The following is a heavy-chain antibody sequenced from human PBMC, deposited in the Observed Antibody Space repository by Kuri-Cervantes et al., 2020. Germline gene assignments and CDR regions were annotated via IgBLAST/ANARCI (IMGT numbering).Heavy chain of an antibody. CDR3: ARVVGSYTAMASLYYFDY. D-gene: IGHD5-18*01. CDR2: ISHSGST. V-gene: IGHV4-34*01. CDR1: GGSFSGYY. Sequence: GSLRLSCAVYGGSFSGYYWSWIRQPPGKGLEWIGEISHSGSTNYNPSLKSRVTISVDTSKNQFSLKLNSVTAADTAVYYCARVVGSYTAMASLYYFDYWGQGTPVTVSS. J-gene: IGHJ4*02.